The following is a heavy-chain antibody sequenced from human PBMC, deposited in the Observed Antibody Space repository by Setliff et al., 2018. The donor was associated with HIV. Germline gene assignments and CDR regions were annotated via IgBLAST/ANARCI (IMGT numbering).Heavy chain of an antibody. J-gene: IGHJ6*03. Sequence: ASVKVSCKASGYTFTSSDINWVRQAPGQGLEWMGWMNPNSGNTGYAQKFQGRVTMTRNTSISTAYMELSSLRSEDTAVYYCARGAWYTSGWYSSRYMDVWGKGTTVTVSS. CDR2: MNPNSGNT. V-gene: IGHV1-8*02. D-gene: IGHD6-19*01. CDR1: GYTFTSSD. CDR3: ARGAWYTSGWYSSRYMDV.